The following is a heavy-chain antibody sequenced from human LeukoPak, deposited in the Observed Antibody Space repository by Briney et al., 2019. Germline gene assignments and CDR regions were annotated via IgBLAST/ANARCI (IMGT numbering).Heavy chain of an antibody. CDR2: INSDGSST. CDR1: GFTFSSYW. J-gene: IGHJ6*02. CDR3: ARAEGYSSGWYGGMDV. Sequence: PGGSLRLSCAASGFTFSSYWMHWVRHAPGKGLVWVSRINSDGSSTSYADSVKGRFTISRDNAKNTLYLQMNSLRAEDTAVYYCARAEGYSSGWYGGMDVWGQGTTVTVSS. V-gene: IGHV3-74*01. D-gene: IGHD6-19*01.